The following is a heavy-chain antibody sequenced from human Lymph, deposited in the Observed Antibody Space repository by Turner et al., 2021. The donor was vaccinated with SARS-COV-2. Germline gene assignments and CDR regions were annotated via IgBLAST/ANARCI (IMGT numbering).Heavy chain of an antibody. V-gene: IGHV1-8*01. CDR2: MNPNSGNT. CDR3: ARGAQLTVWFDP. D-gene: IGHD3-9*01. Sequence: QVQLVQSGAEVKKPGASVKVSCKASGYTFTSYDINWVRQATGQGLEWMGWMNPNSGNTGSSQKFQGRVTMTRNTSISTAYMKLSSLRSEDTAVYYCARGAQLTVWFDPWGQGTLVTVSS. CDR1: GYTFTSYD. J-gene: IGHJ5*02.